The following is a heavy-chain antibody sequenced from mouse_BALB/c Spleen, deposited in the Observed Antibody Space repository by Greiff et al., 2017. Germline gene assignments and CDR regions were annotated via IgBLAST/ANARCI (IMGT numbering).Heavy chain of an antibody. CDR2: IWSDGST. D-gene: IGHD2-12*01. CDR3: ARPHDDGYAMDY. CDR1: GFSLTSYG. Sequence: VQLQESGPDLVAPSQSLSITCTVSGFSLTSYGVHWVRQPPGKGLEWLVVIWSDGSTTYNSALKSRLSISKDNSKSQVFLKMNSLQTDDTAMYYCARPHDDGYAMDYWGQGTSVTVSS. J-gene: IGHJ4*01. V-gene: IGHV2-6-2*01.